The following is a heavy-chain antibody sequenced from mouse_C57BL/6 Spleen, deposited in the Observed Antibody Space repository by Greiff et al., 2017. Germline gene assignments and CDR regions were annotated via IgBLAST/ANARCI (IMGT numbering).Heavy chain of an antibody. CDR3: ARADYGSSYWYFDV. D-gene: IGHD1-1*01. J-gene: IGHJ1*03. CDR1: GYTFTSYW. Sequence: QVQLQQPGTELVKPGASVKLSCKASGYTFTSYWMHWVKQRPGQGLEWIGNINPSNGGTNYNEKFKSKDTLTVDKSSSTAYMQLSSLTSEDSAVYYCARADYGSSYWYFDVWGTGTTVTVSS. CDR2: INPSNGGT. V-gene: IGHV1-53*01.